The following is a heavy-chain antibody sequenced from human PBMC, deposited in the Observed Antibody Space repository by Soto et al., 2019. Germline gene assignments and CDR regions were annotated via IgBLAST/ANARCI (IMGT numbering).Heavy chain of an antibody. Sequence: GASVKVSCKASGYSFSTYDISWLRQCPGQGHEWMGRISPKNGNTNYAQNFQDRVTMTADTSSSTAYMELRGLRSADTAKYYCATSYDSGFDPWGQGTLVTVSS. V-gene: IGHV1-18*04. CDR2: ISPKNGNT. J-gene: IGHJ5*02. D-gene: IGHD3-3*01. CDR3: ATSYDSGFDP. CDR1: GYSFSTYD.